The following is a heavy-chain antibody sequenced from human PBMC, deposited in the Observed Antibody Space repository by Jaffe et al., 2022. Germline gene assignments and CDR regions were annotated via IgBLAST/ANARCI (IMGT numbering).Heavy chain of an antibody. D-gene: IGHD6-19*01. CDR2: VYYSGST. Sequence: QLQLQESGPGLVKPSETLSLICTVSGGSIKSSSYYWGWIRQPPGKGLEWIGSVYYSGSTHYNPSLKSRVTISVDTSKNQFSLTLSSVTAADTAIYYCARNRSRLAVAGGGGDFDNWGQGTLVTVSS. CDR3: ARNRSRLAVAGGGGDFDN. CDR1: GGSIKSSSYY. V-gene: IGHV4-39*01. J-gene: IGHJ4*02.